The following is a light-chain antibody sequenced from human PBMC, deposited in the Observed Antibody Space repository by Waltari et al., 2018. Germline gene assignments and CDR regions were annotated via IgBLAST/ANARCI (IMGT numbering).Light chain of an antibody. J-gene: IGLJ3*02. V-gene: IGLV4-69*01. CDR2: VNSDGSH. CDR1: SGHSHYA. CDR3: QTWGTGIWV. Sequence: QLVLTQSPSASASLGASVSLTCTLSSGHSHYAIAWPQQQPQKGPRYLMKVNSDGSHIKGDGIPDRFSGSSSGAERYLIISSLQSEDAADYYCQTWGTGIWVFGGGTKLTVL.